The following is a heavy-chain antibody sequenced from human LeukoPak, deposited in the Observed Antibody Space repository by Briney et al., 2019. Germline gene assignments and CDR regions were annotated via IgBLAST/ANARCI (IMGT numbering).Heavy chain of an antibody. CDR2: IYSGGST. Sequence: PGGSLRLSCAASGFTVSSNYMSWVRQAPGKGLEWVSVIYSGGSTNYADSVKGRFTISRDNSKNTLYLQMNSLRAEDTAVYYCARVSVPLYDAFNIWGQGTTVTVSS. J-gene: IGHJ3*02. D-gene: IGHD1-14*01. CDR3: ARVSVPLYDAFNI. CDR1: GFTVSSNY. V-gene: IGHV3-53*01.